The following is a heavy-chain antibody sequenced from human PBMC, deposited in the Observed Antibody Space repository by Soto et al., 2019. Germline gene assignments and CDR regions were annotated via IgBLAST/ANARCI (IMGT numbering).Heavy chain of an antibody. CDR3: ARGSGGSSYYHYGMDV. CDR2: IIPIFGTA. J-gene: IGHJ6*02. Sequence: SVKVSCKASGGTFSSYGINWVRQAPGQGLEWMGGIIPIFGTANYAQKFQGRVTITADESTSTAYMELSSLRSEDTAVYYCARGSGGSSYYHYGMDVWGQGTTVTVSS. D-gene: IGHD2-15*01. CDR1: GGTFSSYG. V-gene: IGHV1-69*13.